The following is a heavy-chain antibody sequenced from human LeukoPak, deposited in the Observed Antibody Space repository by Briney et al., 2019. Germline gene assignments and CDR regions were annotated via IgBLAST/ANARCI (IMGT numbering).Heavy chain of an antibody. CDR3: ARSDYYSDMDV. D-gene: IGHD3-10*01. CDR2: IYSGGST. Sequence: GGSLRLSCAASGFTVSSNYMSWVRQAPGKGLEWVSVIYSGGSTYYADSVKGRFTISRDNSKNSLYLQMNSLRAEDTAVYYCARSDYYSDMDVWGQGTTVTVSS. CDR1: GFTVSSNY. V-gene: IGHV3-66*01. J-gene: IGHJ6*02.